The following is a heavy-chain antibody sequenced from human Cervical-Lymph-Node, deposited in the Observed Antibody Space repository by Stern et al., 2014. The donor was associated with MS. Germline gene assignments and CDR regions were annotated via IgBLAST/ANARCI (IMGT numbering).Heavy chain of an antibody. V-gene: IGHV3-48*01. CDR1: GSTFSTYT. J-gene: IGHJ4*02. CDR3: ASHSRGWTYFDY. CDR2: ISSDSNTI. D-gene: IGHD6-19*01. Sequence: MQLVESGGGLVQPGGSLRLSCVASGSTFSTYTINWVRQAPGKGLEWISHISSDSNTIFYAESVEGRFTISRDNAKNSLYLQMNSLRAEDTAVYYCASHSRGWTYFDYWGQGALVTVSS.